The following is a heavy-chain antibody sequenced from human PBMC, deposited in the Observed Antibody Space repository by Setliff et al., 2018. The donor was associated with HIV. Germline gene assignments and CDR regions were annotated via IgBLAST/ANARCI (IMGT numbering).Heavy chain of an antibody. CDR1: GYSISSGFN. V-gene: IGHV4-38-2*02. CDR2: IYHVGTT. J-gene: IGHJ4*02. CDR3: VTTDYIYGRNNFQY. D-gene: IGHD5-18*01. Sequence: SETLSLTCTVSGYSISSGFNWGWIRQSPEKGLEWIGNIYHVGTTYYNPSLESRVTISVDTSKSQFSLKLTSVTASDTAIYYCVTTDYIYGRNNFQYWGQGTLVTVSS.